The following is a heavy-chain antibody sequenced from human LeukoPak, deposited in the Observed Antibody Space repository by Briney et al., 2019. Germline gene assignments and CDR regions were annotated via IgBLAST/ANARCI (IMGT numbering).Heavy chain of an antibody. V-gene: IGHV4-34*01. Sequence: SEPLSLTCAVYGGSFSGYYWSWIRQPPGKGLEWIGEINHSGSTNYNPSLKSRVTISVDTSKNQFSLKLSSVTAADTAVYYCASAHSGWFGGYYYGMDVWGQGTTVTVSS. CDR3: ASAHSGWFGGYYYGMDV. CDR2: INHSGST. CDR1: GGSFSGYY. J-gene: IGHJ6*02. D-gene: IGHD6-19*01.